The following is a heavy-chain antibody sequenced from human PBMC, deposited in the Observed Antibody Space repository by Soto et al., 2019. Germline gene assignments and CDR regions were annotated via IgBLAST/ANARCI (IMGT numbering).Heavy chain of an antibody. CDR1: GFTFSSYS. V-gene: IGHV3-48*04. Sequence: GGSLRLSCAASGFTFSSYSMNWVRQAPGKGLEWVSYISSSSTIYYADSVKGRFTISRDNAKNSLYLQMNSLRAEDTAVYYCARDIPRSPTTYYFDYWGQGTLVTVSS. CDR3: ARDIPRSPTTYYFDY. D-gene: IGHD1-7*01. J-gene: IGHJ4*02. CDR2: ISSSSTI.